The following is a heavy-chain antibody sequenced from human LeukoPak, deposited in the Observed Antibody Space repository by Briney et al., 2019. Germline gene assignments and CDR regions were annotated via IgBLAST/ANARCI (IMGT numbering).Heavy chain of an antibody. J-gene: IGHJ6*04. CDR3: AREGRYYYGSGSLRDGMDV. CDR1: GGSISSYY. CDR2: ICYSGST. V-gene: IGHV4-59*01. Sequence: PSETLSLTCTVSGGSISSYYWSWIRQPPGKGLEWIGYICYSGSTNYNPSLKSRVTISVDTSKNQFSLKLSSVTAADTAVYYCAREGRYYYGSGSLRDGMDVWGKGTTVTISS. D-gene: IGHD3-10*01.